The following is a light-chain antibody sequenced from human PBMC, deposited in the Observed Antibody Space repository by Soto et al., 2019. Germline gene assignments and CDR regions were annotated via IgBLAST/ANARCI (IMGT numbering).Light chain of an antibody. J-gene: IGLJ2*01. CDR2: EVS. Sequence: QSVLTQPASVSGSPGQSITISCTGTSSDVGGYNFVSWYQHHPGKAPKLMISEVSNRPSRVSNRFSGSKSGNTASLTISGLQAEDEADYYCSSYTSSTTPVFGGGTKLTVL. CDR3: SSYTSSTTPV. CDR1: SSDVGGYNF. V-gene: IGLV2-14*01.